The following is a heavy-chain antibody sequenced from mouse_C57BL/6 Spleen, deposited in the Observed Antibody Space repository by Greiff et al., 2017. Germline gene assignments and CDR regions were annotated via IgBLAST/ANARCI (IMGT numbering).Heavy chain of an antibody. CDR3: ARASYGSTLAHDY. J-gene: IGHJ2*01. V-gene: IGHV5-16*01. CDR1: GFTFSDYY. D-gene: IGHD1-1*01. CDR2: INCDGSST. Sequence: EVHLVESEGGLVQPGSSMKLSCTASGFTFSDYYMAWVRQVPEKGLEWVANINCDGSSTYYLDSLKSRFIISRDNAKNILYLQMISLKSEDTATYYWARASYGSTLAHDYWGQGTTLTVSS.